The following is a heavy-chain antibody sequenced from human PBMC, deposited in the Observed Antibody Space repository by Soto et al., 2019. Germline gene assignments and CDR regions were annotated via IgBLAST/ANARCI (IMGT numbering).Heavy chain of an antibody. J-gene: IGHJ4*02. Sequence: GGSLRLSCAASGFTFSSYSMNWVRQAPGKGLEWVSYISSSSSTIYYEDSVKGRFTISRDNAKNSLYLQMNSLRAEDTAVYYCARGLRFLEWSYYFYFDYWGQGTLVTVSS. CDR3: ARGLRFLEWSYYFYFDY. CDR1: GFTFSSYS. D-gene: IGHD3-3*01. V-gene: IGHV3-48*01. CDR2: ISSSSSTI.